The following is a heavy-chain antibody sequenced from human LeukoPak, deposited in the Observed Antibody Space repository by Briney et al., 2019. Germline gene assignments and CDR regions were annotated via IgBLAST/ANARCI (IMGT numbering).Heavy chain of an antibody. Sequence: SQALSLTCTVSGGSISSSSYYWGWIRQPPGKGLEWIGSIYYSGSTYYNPSLKSRVTISVDTSKNQFSLKLSSVTAADTAVYYCAGVGDSSGHGSYYFDYWGQGTLVTVSS. CDR3: AGVGDSSGHGSYYFDY. D-gene: IGHD3-22*01. J-gene: IGHJ4*02. V-gene: IGHV4-39*07. CDR2: IYYSGST. CDR1: GGSISSSSYY.